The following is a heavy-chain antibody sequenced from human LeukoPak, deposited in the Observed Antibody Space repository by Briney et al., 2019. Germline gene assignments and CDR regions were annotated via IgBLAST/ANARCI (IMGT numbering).Heavy chain of an antibody. J-gene: IGHJ5*02. CDR3: ARGGVGHCSGGSCPTSWFDP. CDR1: GYTFTNFG. CDR2: ISPYNGNT. D-gene: IGHD2-15*01. Sequence: ASVKVSCKASGYTFTNFGISWVRQAPGQGLEWMGWISPYNGNTDYPQKVQGRVTMTTDTSTSTAFMELRSLRSDDTAAYYCARGGVGHCSGGSCPTSWFDPWGQGTLVTVSS. V-gene: IGHV1-18*01.